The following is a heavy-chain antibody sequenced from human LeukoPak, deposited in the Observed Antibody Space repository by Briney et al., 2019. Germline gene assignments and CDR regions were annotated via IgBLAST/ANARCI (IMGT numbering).Heavy chain of an antibody. Sequence: GESLKISCKGSGYSFTSYWIGWVRQMPGKGLEWMGIIYPGDSDTRYGPSFQGQVTISADKSISTAYLQWSSLKASDTAMYYCARLSDDSSGWRDFAFDYWGQGTLVTVSS. CDR2: IYPGDSDT. CDR3: ARLSDDSSGWRDFAFDY. D-gene: IGHD3-22*01. CDR1: GYSFTSYW. J-gene: IGHJ4*02. V-gene: IGHV5-51*01.